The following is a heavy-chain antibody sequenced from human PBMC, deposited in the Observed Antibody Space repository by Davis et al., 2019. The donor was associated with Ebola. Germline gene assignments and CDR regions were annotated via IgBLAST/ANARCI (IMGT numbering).Heavy chain of an antibody. D-gene: IGHD6-19*01. CDR1: GYTFNSHG. CDR3: ARGRNGGWDFDY. V-gene: IGHV1-18*01. Sequence: AASVQVSCKASGYTFNSHGISWVRQAPGHGLEWMAWNSAYNGHTNYAQKFQGRLTLTTDTSTSTVYMELRGLTSDDTAEYYCARGRNGGWDFDYWGQGTRVTVSS. J-gene: IGHJ4*02. CDR2: NSAYNGHT.